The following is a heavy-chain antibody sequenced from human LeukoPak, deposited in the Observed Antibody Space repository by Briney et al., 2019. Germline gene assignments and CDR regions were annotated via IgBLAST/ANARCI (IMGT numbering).Heavy chain of an antibody. V-gene: IGHV4-30-4*01. CDR2: IYYSGST. J-gene: IGHJ4*02. D-gene: IGHD5-18*01. CDR1: GGSISSGDYY. Sequence: SQTLSLTCTVSGGSISSGDYYWSWIRQPPGKGLEWIGYIYYSGSTYYNPSLKSRVTISVDTSKNQFSLKLSSVTAADTAVYYCARSDTAMVQSYYFGYWGQGTLVTVSS. CDR3: ARSDTAMVQSYYFGY.